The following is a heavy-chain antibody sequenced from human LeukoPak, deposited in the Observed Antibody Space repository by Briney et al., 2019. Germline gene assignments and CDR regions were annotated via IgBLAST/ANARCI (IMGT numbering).Heavy chain of an antibody. V-gene: IGHV1-8*01. CDR2: MNPNSGST. J-gene: IGHJ6*02. CDR1: GFTFTSHD. D-gene: IGHD4-17*01. Sequence: ASVKVSCKASGFTFTSHDYNWVRQASGQGLEWMGWMNPNSGSTGYAQKFQGRVTMTRDTSITTVYMELSSLTSEDTAVYYCARIYGDPGGMDVWGQGTTVTVSS. CDR3: ARIYGDPGGMDV.